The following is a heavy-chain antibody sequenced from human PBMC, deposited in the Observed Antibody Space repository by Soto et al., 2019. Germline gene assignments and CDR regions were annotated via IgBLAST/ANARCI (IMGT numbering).Heavy chain of an antibody. D-gene: IGHD2-15*01. CDR2: IWYDGDKK. V-gene: IGHV3-33*01. CDR1: GFTLSSYG. J-gene: IGHJ4*02. CDR3: ARGSAGSESVVVVPAIDFYSFDT. Sequence: QVQLVESGGGVVKPGRSLRLSCAASGFTLSSYGMHWVRQAPGKGLEWVAVIWYDGDKKYYADSVKVRFTISRYESKNTVYLHMSSLRGEDTGVYYWARGSAGSESVVVVPAIDFYSFDTWGQGTLVSVSP.